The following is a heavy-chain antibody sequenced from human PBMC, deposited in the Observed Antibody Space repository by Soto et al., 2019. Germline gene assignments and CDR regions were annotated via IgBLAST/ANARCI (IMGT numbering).Heavy chain of an antibody. J-gene: IGHJ5*02. Sequence: SETLSLTCTVSGASVSSGSYYWSWIRQPPGKGLQWIGYVYHSGSTNYNPSLESQVTISVDTSKNQFSLKLRSVTAADTAVYYCARQGALVLHADPPWFDPSGQGLLVTGS. CDR3: ARQGALVLHADPPWFDP. CDR2: VYHSGST. CDR1: GASVSSGSYY. V-gene: IGHV4-61*01. D-gene: IGHD1-26*01.